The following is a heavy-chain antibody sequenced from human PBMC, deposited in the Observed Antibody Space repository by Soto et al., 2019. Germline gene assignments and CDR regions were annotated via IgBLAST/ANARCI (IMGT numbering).Heavy chain of an antibody. CDR3: ARAQWELLSFDY. V-gene: IGHV4-59*01. CDR2: IYYSGRT. Sequence: SETLSLTCTVSGGSISSYYWSWIRQPPGKGLEWIGYIYYSGRTNYNPSLKSRVTISVDTSKNQFSLKLSSVTAADTAVYYCARAQWELLSFDYWGQGTLVTVSS. CDR1: GGSISSYY. J-gene: IGHJ4*02. D-gene: IGHD1-26*01.